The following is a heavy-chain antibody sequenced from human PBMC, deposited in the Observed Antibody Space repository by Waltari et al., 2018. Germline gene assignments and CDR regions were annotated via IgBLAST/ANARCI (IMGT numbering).Heavy chain of an antibody. Sequence: EVQLVESGGGLVQPGGSLRLSCEASGLTFSIYWMSWARQAPGKGLEWVANIKQDGSEIYYVDSVKGRFTISRDNAKNSLYLQMNSLRAEDTAAYYCARDAYPYAVDVWGQGTTVTVSS. CDR2: IKQDGSEI. V-gene: IGHV3-7*01. CDR1: GLTFSIYW. J-gene: IGHJ6*02. CDR3: ARDAYPYAVDV.